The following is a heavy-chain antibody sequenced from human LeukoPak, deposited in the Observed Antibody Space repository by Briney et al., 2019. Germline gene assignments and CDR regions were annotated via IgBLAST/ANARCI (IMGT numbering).Heavy chain of an antibody. Sequence: GGSLRLSCAASKFTFSDHYMTWVRQAPGKGPEWVAYMNQFGTEIKYLDSVKGRFTISRDNAKNSLYLWMTSLTADDTAVYYCARGTYYYEFWGQGTLVIVSS. D-gene: IGHD3/OR15-3a*01. J-gene: IGHJ4*02. CDR1: KFTFSDHY. V-gene: IGHV3-7*04. CDR3: ARGTYYYEF. CDR2: MNQFGTEI.